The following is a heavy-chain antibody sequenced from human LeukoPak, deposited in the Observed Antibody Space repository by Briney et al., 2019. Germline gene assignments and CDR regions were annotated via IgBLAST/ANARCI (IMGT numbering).Heavy chain of an antibody. CDR3: ASRIYYDFWSGYYSFDY. V-gene: IGHV1-69*01. D-gene: IGHD3-3*01. CDR2: IIPNFGTA. CDR1: GGTFSSYA. J-gene: IGHJ4*02. Sequence: ASVKVSCKASGGTFSSYAISWVRQAPGQGLEWMGGIIPNFGTANYAQKFQGRVTITADESTSTAYMELSSLRSEDTAVYYCASRIYYDFWSGYYSFDYWGQGTLVTVSS.